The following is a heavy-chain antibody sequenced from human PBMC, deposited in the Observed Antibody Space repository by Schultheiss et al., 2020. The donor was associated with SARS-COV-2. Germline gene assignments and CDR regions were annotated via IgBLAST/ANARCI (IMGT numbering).Heavy chain of an antibody. V-gene: IGHV3-21*01. CDR2: ITSRSSYM. CDR1: GFTVSSNY. J-gene: IGHJ3*02. CDR3: ARDGFAGADDAFDI. Sequence: GGSLRLSCAASGFTVSSNYMTWVRQAPGKGLEWVSSITSRSSYMYYADSVKGRFTISRDNAKNSLNLQMNSLRAEDTAVYYCARDGFAGADDAFDIWGQGTMVTVSS. D-gene: IGHD7-27*01.